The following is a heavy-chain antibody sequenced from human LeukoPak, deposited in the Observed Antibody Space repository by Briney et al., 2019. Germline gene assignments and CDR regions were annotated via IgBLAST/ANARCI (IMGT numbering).Heavy chain of an antibody. CDR2: IYPGDSDT. Sequence: GASLQISCKGSGYSFTSYWIGWVRRLPGKGREWMGIIYPGDSDTRYSPSFQGQVTISADKSISTAYLQWSSLKASDTAMYYCAISYGYGAYFDYWGQGTLVTVSS. CDR1: GYSFTSYW. J-gene: IGHJ4*02. CDR3: AISYGYGAYFDY. D-gene: IGHD5-18*01. V-gene: IGHV5-51*01.